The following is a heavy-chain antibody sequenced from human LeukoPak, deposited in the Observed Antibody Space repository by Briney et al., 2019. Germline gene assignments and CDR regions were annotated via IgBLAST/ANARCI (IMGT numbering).Heavy chain of an antibody. J-gene: IGHJ4*02. Sequence: GGSLRLPCAASGFTFSNHGMNWVRQAPGKGLEWVSGISPSGDITYYADSVKGRFTISRDNSKNTLYLEVISLTGEDTAVYYCAKDDAWLRFGEWSQGTLVTVSS. CDR2: ISPSGDIT. CDR3: AKDDAWLRFGE. D-gene: IGHD3-10*01. V-gene: IGHV3-23*01. CDR1: GFTFSNHG.